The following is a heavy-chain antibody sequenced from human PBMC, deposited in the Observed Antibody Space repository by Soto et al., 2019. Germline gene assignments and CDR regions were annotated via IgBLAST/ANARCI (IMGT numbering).Heavy chain of an antibody. V-gene: IGHV4-30-4*01. CDR1: GGSVSNGDYY. CDR2: IYYTGST. CDR3: ARWDDVLTGHDY. Sequence: QVQLQESGPGLVKTSQTLSLTCTVSGGSVSNGDYYWSWIRQPPGKGLEWIGFIYYTGSTYYTPSLKSRITISVDTSNIQFSLNLSSVTAADTAVYYCARWDDVLTGHDYWGQGTLVTVSS. J-gene: IGHJ4*02. D-gene: IGHD3-9*01.